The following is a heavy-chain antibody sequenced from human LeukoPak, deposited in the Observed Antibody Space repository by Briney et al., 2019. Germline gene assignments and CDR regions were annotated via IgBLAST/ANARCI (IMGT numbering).Heavy chain of an antibody. J-gene: IGHJ1*01. CDR3: AKDRVSGWYYGYFQH. V-gene: IGHV3-23*01. CDR1: EFTFSSYA. Sequence: PGGSLRLSCAASEFTFSSYAMSWVRQAPGKGLEWVSAISGSGGSTYYADSVKGRFTISRDNSKNTLYLQMNSLRAEDTAVYYCAKDRVSGWYYGYFQHWGQGTLVTVSS. D-gene: IGHD6-19*01. CDR2: ISGSGGST.